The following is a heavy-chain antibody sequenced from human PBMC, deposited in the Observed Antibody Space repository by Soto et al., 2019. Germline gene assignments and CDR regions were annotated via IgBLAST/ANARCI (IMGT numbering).Heavy chain of an antibody. J-gene: IGHJ6*02. V-gene: IGHV4-31*03. D-gene: IGHD2-21*02. CDR2: IYYSGST. Sequence: QVQLRESGPGLVKPSQTLSLTCTVSGGSISSGGYYWSWIRQHPGKGLEWIGYIYYSGSTYYNPSLKGRVTISVDTSKNQFSLKLSSVTAADTAVYYCARVCGGACHHGMDVWGQGTTVTVSS. CDR3: ARVCGGACHHGMDV. CDR1: GGSISSGGYY.